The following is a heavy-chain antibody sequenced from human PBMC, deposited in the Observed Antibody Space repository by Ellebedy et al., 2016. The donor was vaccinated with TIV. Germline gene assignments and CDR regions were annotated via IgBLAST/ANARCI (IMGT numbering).Heavy chain of an antibody. CDR2: FYPSDSDT. V-gene: IGHV5-51*01. J-gene: IGHJ6*02. CDR3: ARRSADYGLDV. Sequence: KVSCKGSGYSFNTHWIAWVRQTPAKGLEWMGIFYPSDSDTKNSPSFKGTVIISVDKAITTASLQWSSLSASDTGMYYCARRSADYGLDVWGQGTTVIVSS. CDR1: GYSFNTHW.